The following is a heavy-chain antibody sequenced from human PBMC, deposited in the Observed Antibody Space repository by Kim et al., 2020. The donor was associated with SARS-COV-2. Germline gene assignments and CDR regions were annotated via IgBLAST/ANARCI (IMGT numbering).Heavy chain of an antibody. CDR3: ARSIGYDSYYYYGMDV. Sequence: SVKVSCKASGGTFSSYAISWVRQAPGQGLEWMGGIIPIFGTGKYRQKFQGRVTITADETTSTAYMELSSLRSEDTAVYYCARSIGYDSYYYYGMDVWGQGTTVTVSS. CDR1: GGTFSSYA. D-gene: IGHD5-12*01. V-gene: IGHV1-69*13. CDR2: IIPIFGTG. J-gene: IGHJ6*02.